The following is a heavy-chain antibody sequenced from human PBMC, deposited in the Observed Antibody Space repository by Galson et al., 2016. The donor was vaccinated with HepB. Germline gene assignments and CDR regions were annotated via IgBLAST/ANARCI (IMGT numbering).Heavy chain of an antibody. V-gene: IGHV1-69*06. CDR3: ARGYTSGWYWFDP. D-gene: IGHD6-19*01. CDR1: GGTFSIYA. Sequence: SVKVSCKASGGTFSIYAISWVRQAPGQGLEWMGGIIPIFGTANYARKFQGRVTITADKSTSTAYMELTSLRSEDTAVYYCARGYTSGWYWFDPWGQGTLVTVSS. CDR2: IIPIFGTA. J-gene: IGHJ5*02.